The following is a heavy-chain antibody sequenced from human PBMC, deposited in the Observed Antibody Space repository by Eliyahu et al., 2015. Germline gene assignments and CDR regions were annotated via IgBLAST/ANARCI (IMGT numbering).Heavy chain of an antibody. D-gene: IGHD5-24*01. CDR1: XDSVSSGTYH. V-gene: IGHV4-61*01. Sequence: QVQLQESGPGLVKPSETLSLTCTVSXDSVSSGTYHWTWTRQPPGKGLEWVGLLHPSGTTYYKPSLKSRLTISVDTSKNQFSLKLTSATAADTAVYYCASGRDAYKTGHWGQGTLVTVSS. J-gene: IGHJ1*01. CDR3: ASGRDAYKTGH. CDR2: LHPSGTT.